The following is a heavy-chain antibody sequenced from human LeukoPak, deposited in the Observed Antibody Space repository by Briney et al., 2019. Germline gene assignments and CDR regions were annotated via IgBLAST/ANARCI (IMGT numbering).Heavy chain of an antibody. CDR3: ARDSTMKLGSFDM. D-gene: IGHD2-2*01. CDR2: IYYSGRT. V-gene: IGHV4-59*11. CDR1: GGTISSHY. Sequence: SETLSLTCSVSGGTISSHYWSWIRQPPGKGLEWIGYIYYSGRTNYSPSLKSRVAISVDTSRNQFSLKLTSVTAADTAVYYCARDSTMKLGSFDMWGQGTVVIVSS. J-gene: IGHJ3*02.